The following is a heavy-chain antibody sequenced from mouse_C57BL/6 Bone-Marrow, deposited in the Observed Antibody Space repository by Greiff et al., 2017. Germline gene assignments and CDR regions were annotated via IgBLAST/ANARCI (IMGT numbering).Heavy chain of an antibody. CDR1: GYSITSGYY. CDR3: ARGAAQAPWFAY. CDR2: ISYDGSN. J-gene: IGHJ3*01. V-gene: IGHV3-6*01. Sequence: DVQLQESGPGLVKPSQSLSLTCSVTGYSITSGYYWNWIRQFPGNKLEWMGYISYDGSNNYNPSLKNRISITRDTSKNQFFLKLNSVTTEDTATYYCARGAAQAPWFAYWGQGTLVTVSA. D-gene: IGHD3-2*02.